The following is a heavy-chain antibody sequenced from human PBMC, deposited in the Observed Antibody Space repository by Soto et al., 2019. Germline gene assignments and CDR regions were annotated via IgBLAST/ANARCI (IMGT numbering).Heavy chain of an antibody. CDR1: GYTFTSCC. CDR3: ARRTTLRFLEWLPTNYYYYGMDV. CDR2: ISAYNGNT. V-gene: IGHV1-18*04. D-gene: IGHD3-3*01. J-gene: IGHJ6*02. Sequence: GASVKVSCKASGYTFTSCCISWVRQAPGQGLEWMGWISAYNGNTNYAQKLQGRVTMTTDTSTSTAYMELRSLRSDDTAVYYCARRTTLRFLEWLPTNYYYYGMDVWGQGTTVTVSS.